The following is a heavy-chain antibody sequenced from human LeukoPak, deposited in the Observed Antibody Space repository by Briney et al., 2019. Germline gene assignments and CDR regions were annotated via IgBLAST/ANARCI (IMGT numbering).Heavy chain of an antibody. D-gene: IGHD1-14*01. V-gene: IGHV1-2*04. CDR3: AREIPSTINGYDL. CDR2: INPSPTSGGT. Sequence: GASVKVSCKPSGYTFTDYYLHWVQQAPGQGLEWMGWINPSPTSGGTKFAPKFEGWVTVTRDTSITTAFMELSNLKSDDTAIYYCAREIPSTINGYDLWGQGTMVTVSS. CDR1: GYTFTDYY. J-gene: IGHJ3*01.